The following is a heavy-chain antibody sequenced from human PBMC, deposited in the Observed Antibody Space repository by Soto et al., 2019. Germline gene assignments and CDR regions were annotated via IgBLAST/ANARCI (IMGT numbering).Heavy chain of an antibody. CDR3: SKYSGSSTIPAA. CDR1: GYSFSGTA. V-gene: IGHV3-73*02. D-gene: IGHD1-26*01. J-gene: IGHJ5*02. Sequence: EVQLVESGGGLVQPGGSLKLSCAASGYSFSGTALHWVRQASGKGLEWVARVAGKNENYVTTYAASVQGRFSLSRDDSKNSAYLQMNSLKTEDTAIYYCSKYSGSSTIPAALGQGTLVTVSS. CDR2: VAGKNENYVT.